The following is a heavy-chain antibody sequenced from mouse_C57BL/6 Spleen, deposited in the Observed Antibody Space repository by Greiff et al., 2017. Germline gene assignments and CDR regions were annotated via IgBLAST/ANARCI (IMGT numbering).Heavy chain of an antibody. CDR3: ARDYRYYFDY. V-gene: IGHV1-54*01. J-gene: IGHJ2*01. CDR2: INPGSGGT. Sequence: QVQLQQSGAELVRPGTSVKVSCKASGYAFTNYLIEWVKQRPGQGLEWIGVINPGSGGTNYNKKFKGKATLTADKSSSTAYMQLSSLTSEDSAVYFCARDYRYYFDYWGQGTTLTVSS. CDR1: GYAFTNYL. D-gene: IGHD2-4*01.